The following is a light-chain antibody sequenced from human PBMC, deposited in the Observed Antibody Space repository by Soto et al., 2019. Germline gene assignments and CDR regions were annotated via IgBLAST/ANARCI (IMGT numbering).Light chain of an antibody. Sequence: VVTQGRVTLSGTPRDRATHSCNPSQNIVNNLAWYQQKPGQAPRLVIYDASTRATDIPARFSGSGFGTEFILTISSLQSADFAVYYCQQYNNWPPRLTFGGGTKVDIK. CDR3: QQYNNWPPRLT. CDR2: DAS. CDR1: QNIVNN. V-gene: IGKV3-15*01. J-gene: IGKJ4*01.